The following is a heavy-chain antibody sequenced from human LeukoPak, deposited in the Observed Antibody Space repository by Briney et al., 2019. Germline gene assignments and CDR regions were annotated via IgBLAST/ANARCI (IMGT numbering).Heavy chain of an antibody. V-gene: IGHV1-69*13. CDR3: ARGGYSYGFGTTPFDY. Sequence: ASVKVSCKASGGTFISYAISWVRQAPGQGLEWMGGIIPIFGTANYAQKFQGRVTITADESTSTAYMELSSLRSEDTAVYYCARGGYSYGFGTTPFDYWGQGTLVTVSS. D-gene: IGHD5-18*01. CDR1: GGTFISYA. CDR2: IIPIFGTA. J-gene: IGHJ4*02.